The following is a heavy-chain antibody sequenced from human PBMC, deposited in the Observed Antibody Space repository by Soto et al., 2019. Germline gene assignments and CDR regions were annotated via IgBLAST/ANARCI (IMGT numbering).Heavy chain of an antibody. J-gene: IGHJ5*02. D-gene: IGHD6-19*01. CDR1: GYTFTSDA. Sequence: ASVRVSCTASGYTFTSDAMHCVRQAPGQRLEWMGWINAGNGNTKYSQKFQGRVTITRDTSASTAYMELSSLRSEDTAVYYCARGSVAGTRWFDPWVQGTLVTGSS. V-gene: IGHV1-3*01. CDR3: ARGSVAGTRWFDP. CDR2: INAGNGNT.